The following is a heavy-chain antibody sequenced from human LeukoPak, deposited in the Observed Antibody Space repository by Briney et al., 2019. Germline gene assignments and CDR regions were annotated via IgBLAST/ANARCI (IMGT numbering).Heavy chain of an antibody. D-gene: IGHD2-2*02. J-gene: IGHJ5*02. V-gene: IGHV1-18*01. CDR1: GHTVTDHG. CDR2: INAYNGNT. CDR3: AREPRRVNMGYCSSTSCYRLDP. Sequence: APVTVSCKDSGHTVTDHGISWVRQAPEQGLAGMGWINAYNGNTNYAQKLQGRVTVTTDTSTSTAYRELRSLRSDETAVYYCAREPRRVNMGYCSSTSCYRLDPWGQGTLVTVSS.